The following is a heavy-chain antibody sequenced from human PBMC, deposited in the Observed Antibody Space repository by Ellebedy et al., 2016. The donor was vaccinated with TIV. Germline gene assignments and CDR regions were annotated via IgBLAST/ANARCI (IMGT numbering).Heavy chain of an antibody. J-gene: IGHJ1*01. CDR2: FNTGNGNR. Sequence: GGSLRLSCKASGYSFTDYALHWVRQAPGQRLEWMGWFNTGNGNRRYSPHLQGRVTITRDTSANTAYLELTGLTSEDTAVYFCARGPFVPDHWGQGTLVTVSS. V-gene: IGHV1-3*04. CDR1: GYSFTDYA. CDR3: ARGPFVPDH. D-gene: IGHD2-8*01.